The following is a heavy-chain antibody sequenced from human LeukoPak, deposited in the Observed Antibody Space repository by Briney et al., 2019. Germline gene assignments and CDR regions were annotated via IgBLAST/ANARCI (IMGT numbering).Heavy chain of an antibody. CDR3: AKDNRPYDFWSGPYYMDV. V-gene: IGHV3-7*03. CDR1: GFSFSRYW. D-gene: IGHD3-3*01. CDR2: IKQDGNEK. Sequence: HPGGSLRLSCAASGFSFSRYWMSWVRQAPGKGLEWVANIKQDGNEKYYVDSVKGRFTISRDNAKNSLYLQMNSLRAEDMALYYCAKDNRPYDFWSGPYYMDVWGKGTTVTVSS. J-gene: IGHJ6*03.